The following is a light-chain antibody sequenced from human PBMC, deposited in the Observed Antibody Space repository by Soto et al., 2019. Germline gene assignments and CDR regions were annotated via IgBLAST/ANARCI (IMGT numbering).Light chain of an antibody. CDR1: QSINSKS. Sequence: EIVLTQSPGTLSLSPGEGATVSCRVSQSINSKSLVWYQRKFGQAPRLLIYNTSTRATGIPDRFSGSGSGNDFTLSISGLEPEDFAVYYCQHYGGSFIFGPGTKVDFK. CDR3: QHYGGSFI. V-gene: IGKV3-20*01. CDR2: NTS. J-gene: IGKJ3*01.